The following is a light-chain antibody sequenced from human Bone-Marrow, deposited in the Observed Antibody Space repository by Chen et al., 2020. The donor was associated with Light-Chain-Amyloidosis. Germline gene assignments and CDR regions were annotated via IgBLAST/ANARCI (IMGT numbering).Light chain of an antibody. CDR1: RGSIATNY. CDR3: QSYQGSSQGV. Sequence: NFMLTQPHSVSESPGKTVIISCTRSRGSIATNYVQWYQPRPGSSPTTVIYEDDQRPSGVPDRCSGSIDRSSNSASLTISGLKTEGEADYYCQSYQGSSQGVFGGGTKLTVL. J-gene: IGLJ3*02. V-gene: IGLV6-57*01. CDR2: EDD.